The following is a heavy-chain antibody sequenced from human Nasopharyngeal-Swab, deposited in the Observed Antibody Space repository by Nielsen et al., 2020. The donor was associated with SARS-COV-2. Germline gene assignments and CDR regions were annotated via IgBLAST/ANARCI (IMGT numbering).Heavy chain of an antibody. V-gene: IGHV3-21*01. J-gene: IGHJ4*02. CDR3: ARDPGRWVRGVYY. D-gene: IGHD3-10*01. Sequence: GESLKISCAASGFTFSSYGMNWVRQAPGKGLEWVSSISSSSSYIYYADSVKGRFTISRDNAKNSLYLQMNSLRAEDTAVYYYARDPGRWVRGVYYWGQGTLVTVSS. CDR1: GFTFSSYG. CDR2: ISSSSSYI.